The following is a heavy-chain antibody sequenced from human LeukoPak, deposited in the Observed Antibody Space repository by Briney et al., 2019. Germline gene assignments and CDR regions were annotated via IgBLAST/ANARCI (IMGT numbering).Heavy chain of an antibody. J-gene: IGHJ2*01. Sequence: SETLSLTCTVSGGSISSYYWSWIRQPAGKGLEWIGRIYTSGSTNYTPSLKSRVTMSVDTSKNQFSLKLSSVTAADTAVYYCASGPSLYDSSGYYKNYWYFDLWGRGTLVTVSS. D-gene: IGHD3-22*01. CDR3: ASGPSLYDSSGYYKNYWYFDL. V-gene: IGHV4-4*07. CDR2: IYTSGST. CDR1: GGSISSYY.